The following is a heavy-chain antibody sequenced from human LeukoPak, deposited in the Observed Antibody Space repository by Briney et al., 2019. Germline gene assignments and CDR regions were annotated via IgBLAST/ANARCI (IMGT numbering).Heavy chain of an antibody. Sequence: SETLSLTCTVSGGPISSGSYYWSWIRQPAGKGLEWIGRIYTSGSTNYNPSLKSRVTISVDTSKNQFSLKLSSVTAADTAVYYCARAFFGYSSSAVGDWGQGTLVTVSS. CDR3: ARAFFGYSSSAVGD. J-gene: IGHJ4*02. V-gene: IGHV4-61*02. D-gene: IGHD6-6*01. CDR1: GGPISSGSYY. CDR2: IYTSGST.